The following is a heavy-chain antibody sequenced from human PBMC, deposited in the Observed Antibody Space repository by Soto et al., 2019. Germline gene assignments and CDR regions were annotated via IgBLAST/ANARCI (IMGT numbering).Heavy chain of an antibody. D-gene: IGHD2-15*01. CDR3: ASGIGGGSCYSVEYYFDY. J-gene: IGHJ4*02. CDR1: GGTFSSYA. CDR2: IIPIFGTA. Sequence: QVQLVQSGAEVKKPGSSVKVSCKASGGTFSSYAISWVRQAPGQGLEWMGGIIPIFGTANYAQKFQGRVKITADESTSTAYMELISLRSEDTAVYYCASGIGGGSCYSVEYYFDYWGQGTLVTVSS. V-gene: IGHV1-69*01.